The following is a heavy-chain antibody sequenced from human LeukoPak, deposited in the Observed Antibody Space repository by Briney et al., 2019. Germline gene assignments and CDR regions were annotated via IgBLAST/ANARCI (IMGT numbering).Heavy chain of an antibody. D-gene: IGHD3-10*01. CDR1: GYTFTGYY. Sequence: GASVKVSCKASGYTFTGYYMHWVRQAPGQGLEWMGWMNPNSGVTNYAQKFQGRVTMTRDTSISTAYMELSRLRSDDTAVYYCARDLDTMVRGVAGVGYWGQGTLVTVSS. CDR3: ARDLDTMVRGVAGVGY. V-gene: IGHV1-2*02. J-gene: IGHJ4*02. CDR2: MNPNSGVT.